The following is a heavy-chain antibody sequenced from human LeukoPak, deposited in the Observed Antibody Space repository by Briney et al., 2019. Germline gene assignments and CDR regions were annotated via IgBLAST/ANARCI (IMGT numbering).Heavy chain of an antibody. V-gene: IGHV3-23*01. D-gene: IGHD4-17*01. CDR1: GLTFSSYG. CDR3: AKGVLTVTLTLLDY. Sequence: GGSLRLSCAATGLTFSSYGMSWVRQAQGKGLEWVSAISGSGGRTYYADSVKGRFTVSRDNSKNTLYLQMNSLRAEDTAVYFCAKGVLTVTLTLLDYWGQGTLVTVSS. J-gene: IGHJ4*02. CDR2: ISGSGGRT.